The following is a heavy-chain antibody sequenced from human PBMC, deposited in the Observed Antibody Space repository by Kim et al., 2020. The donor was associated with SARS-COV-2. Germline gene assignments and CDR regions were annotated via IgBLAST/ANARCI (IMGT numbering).Heavy chain of an antibody. Sequence: GGSLRLSCATSGFTFTDYFMNWIRHAPGKGLEWLSYISSTGTTIYYADSVRGRFTISRDNAKNSLYLQMNSLRPEDTAVYYCARSYWDSSSGADHWGQGTLVTVSS. J-gene: IGHJ4*02. CDR2: ISSTGTTI. D-gene: IGHD6-13*01. CDR1: GFTFTDYF. CDR3: ARSYWDSSSGADH. V-gene: IGHV3-11*01.